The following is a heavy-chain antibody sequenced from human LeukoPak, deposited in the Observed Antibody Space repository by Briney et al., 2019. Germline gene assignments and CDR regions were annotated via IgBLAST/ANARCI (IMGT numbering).Heavy chain of an antibody. D-gene: IGHD6-13*01. CDR1: GVSFSGYY. V-gene: IGHV4-34*01. J-gene: IGHJ5*02. Sequence: SETLSLTCAVYGVSFSGYYWSWIRQPPGKGLEWIGEINHSGSTNYNPSLKSRVTISVDTSKNQFSLKLSSVTAADTAVYYCARGRYSSSWWRNNWFDPWGQGTLVTVSS. CDR2: INHSGST. CDR3: ARGRYSSSWWRNNWFDP.